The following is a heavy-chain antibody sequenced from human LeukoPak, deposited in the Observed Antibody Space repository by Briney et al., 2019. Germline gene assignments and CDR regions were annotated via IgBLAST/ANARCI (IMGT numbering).Heavy chain of an antibody. D-gene: IGHD2-2*01. CDR2: IRYDGSNK. CDR3: AKADIVVVPAAQDYYYYYYMDV. V-gene: IGHV3-30*02. Sequence: PGGSLRLSCAASGFTFSSYGMHWVRQAPGKGLEWVAFIRYDGSNKYYADSVKGRFTISRDNSKNTLYLQMNRVRVEDTAVYYCAKADIVVVPAAQDYYYYYYMDVWGKGTTVTISS. CDR1: GFTFSSYG. J-gene: IGHJ6*03.